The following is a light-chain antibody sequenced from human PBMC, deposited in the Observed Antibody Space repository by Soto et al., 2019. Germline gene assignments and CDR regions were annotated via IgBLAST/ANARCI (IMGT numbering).Light chain of an antibody. Sequence: EIELTQSPGTLSLSPGERATLSCRASQSVSSRLAWYQQRPGQAPRLLISGASSRATGIPDRFSGSGSGTDFALTISRLEPEDFALYYCQHYAHNSPITFGQGTRLEIK. CDR3: QHYAHNSPIT. V-gene: IGKV3-20*01. CDR2: GAS. J-gene: IGKJ5*01. CDR1: QSVSSR.